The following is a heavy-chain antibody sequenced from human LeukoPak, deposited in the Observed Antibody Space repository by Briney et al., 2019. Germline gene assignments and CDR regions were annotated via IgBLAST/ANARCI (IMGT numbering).Heavy chain of an antibody. CDR2: IYPGDPDT. Sequence: GESLKTSCKGSGYSFSSYWIGWVRQTPGKGLEWMGIIYPGDPDTRYSPSFQGQVTISADKSISTAYLQWSSLKASDTAMYYCARLNYYDSSGYLGAFDIWGQGTMVTVSS. CDR1: GYSFSSYW. D-gene: IGHD3-22*01. J-gene: IGHJ3*02. V-gene: IGHV5-51*01. CDR3: ARLNYYDSSGYLGAFDI.